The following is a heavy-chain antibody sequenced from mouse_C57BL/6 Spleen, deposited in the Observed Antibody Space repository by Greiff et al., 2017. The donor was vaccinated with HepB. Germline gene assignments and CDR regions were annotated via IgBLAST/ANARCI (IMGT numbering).Heavy chain of an antibody. CDR3: ARKDFYGSSFDY. D-gene: IGHD1-1*01. Sequence: QVQLQQPGAELVMPGASVKLSCKASGYTFTSYWMHWVKQRPGQGLEWIGEIDPSDSYTNYNQKFKGKSTLTVDKSSSTAYMQLSSLTSEDSAVYDCARKDFYGSSFDYWGQGTTLTVSS. CDR2: IDPSDSYT. CDR1: GYTFTSYW. V-gene: IGHV1-69*01. J-gene: IGHJ2*01.